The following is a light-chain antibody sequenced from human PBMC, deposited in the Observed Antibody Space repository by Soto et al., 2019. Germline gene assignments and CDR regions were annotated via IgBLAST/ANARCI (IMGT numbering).Light chain of an antibody. CDR1: EGFSNY. CDR3: QKYTNGGPLN. Sequence: DIQMTQSPSSLSASVGERVTLTCRASEGFSNYLAWFQQKQGKVPKLLIYAASTLQSGVPSRFRGSGSGTEVTLTISSLQPDDVAHYYCQKYTNGGPLNFGGGTTEEIK. CDR2: AAS. V-gene: IGKV1-27*01. J-gene: IGKJ4*01.